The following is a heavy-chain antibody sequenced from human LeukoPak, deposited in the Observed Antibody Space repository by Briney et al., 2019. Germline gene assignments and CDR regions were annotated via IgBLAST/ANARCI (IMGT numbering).Heavy chain of an antibody. Sequence: GGPLRLSCAASGFTFSSYSMNWVRQAPGKGLEWVSYISSSSSTIYYADSVKGRFTISRDNAKNSLYLQMNSLRAEDTAVYYCARDPRDGSSEYYFDYWGQGTLVTVSS. CDR1: GFTFSSYS. V-gene: IGHV3-48*01. CDR3: ARDPRDGSSEYYFDY. J-gene: IGHJ4*02. CDR2: ISSSSSTI. D-gene: IGHD1-26*01.